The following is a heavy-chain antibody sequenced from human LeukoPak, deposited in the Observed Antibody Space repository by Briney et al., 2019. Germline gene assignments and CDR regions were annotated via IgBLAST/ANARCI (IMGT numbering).Heavy chain of an antibody. J-gene: IGHJ4*02. D-gene: IGHD3-22*01. CDR3: ARVWLRAGYYVDY. Sequence: SETLSLTCTVSGGSVSSGSYYWSWIRQPPGKGLEWIGYIYYSGSTNYNPSLKSRVTISVDTSKNQFSLKLSSVTAADTAVYSCARVWLRAGYYVDYWGQGTLVTVSS. CDR2: IYYSGST. V-gene: IGHV4-61*01. CDR1: GGSVSSGSYY.